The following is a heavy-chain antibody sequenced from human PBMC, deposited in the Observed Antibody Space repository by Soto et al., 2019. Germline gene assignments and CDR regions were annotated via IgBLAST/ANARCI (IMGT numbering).Heavy chain of an antibody. CDR1: VFTFGSYG. J-gene: IGHJ6*02. V-gene: IGHV3-30*18. D-gene: IGHD3-10*01. Sequence: ESGGGVVQPGRSLRLSCAASVFTFGSYGMHWVRQAPGKGLEWVAVISYDGRNKYYADSVKGRFTISRDNSKNTLYLQMNSLRAEDTAVYYCAKDLGGYYYYYGMDVWGQGTTVTVSS. CDR3: AKDLGGYYYYYGMDV. CDR2: ISYDGRNK.